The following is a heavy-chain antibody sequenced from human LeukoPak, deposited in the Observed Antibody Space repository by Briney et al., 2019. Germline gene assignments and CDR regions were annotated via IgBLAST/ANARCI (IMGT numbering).Heavy chain of an antibody. CDR1: GGSFSGYY. Sequence: SETLSLTCAVYGGSFSGYYWSWIRQPPGKGLEWIGEINHSGSTNYNPSLKSRVTISVDKSKNQFSLKLSSVTAADTAVYYCARAGSSSWYNWFDPWGQGTLVTVSS. D-gene: IGHD6-13*01. J-gene: IGHJ5*02. CDR2: INHSGST. V-gene: IGHV4-34*01. CDR3: ARAGSSSWYNWFDP.